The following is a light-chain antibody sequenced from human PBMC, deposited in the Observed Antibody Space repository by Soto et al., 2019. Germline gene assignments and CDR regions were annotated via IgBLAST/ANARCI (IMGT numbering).Light chain of an antibody. CDR2: ATS. CDR3: QQYNSYPWT. Sequence: DIQMTQSPPSLSASVGDRVTITCRASKGINNYLAWFQQQPGTAPKPLIYATSTLHSGVPSRFTGSGSGKEFTLTITSLQPEDFVTYYCQQYNSYPWTVGQGTKVEVK. CDR1: KGINNY. V-gene: IGKV1-16*01. J-gene: IGKJ1*01.